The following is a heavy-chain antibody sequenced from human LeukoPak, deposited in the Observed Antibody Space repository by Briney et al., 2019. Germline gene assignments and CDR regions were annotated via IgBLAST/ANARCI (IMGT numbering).Heavy chain of an antibody. J-gene: IGHJ4*02. D-gene: IGHD5-12*01. CDR2: IYYSGST. CDR1: GGSISSYY. Sequence: SETLSLTCTVSGGSISSYYWSWIRQPPGKGLEWIGYIYYSGSTNYNPSLKSRVTISVDTSKNRFSLKLSSVTAADTAVYYCARSYSGYDPALDYWGQGTLVTVSS. CDR3: ARSYSGYDPALDY. V-gene: IGHV4-59*01.